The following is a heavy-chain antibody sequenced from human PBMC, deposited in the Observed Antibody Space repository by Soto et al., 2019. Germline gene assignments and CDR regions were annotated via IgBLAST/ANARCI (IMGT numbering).Heavy chain of an antibody. CDR1: GYTFTGYA. CDR3: ARAVGVHADFDY. Sequence: QVQLVQSGAEEKKPGASVKDSCKASGYTFTGYAMHWVRQAPGQRLEWMEWINAGNGNTKYSPKFQGRVTITRDTSESTAYMELSSLRSEDTAGYHCARAVGVHADFDYWGQGTLVTVSS. CDR2: INAGNGNT. V-gene: IGHV1-3*05. J-gene: IGHJ4*02. D-gene: IGHD1-26*01.